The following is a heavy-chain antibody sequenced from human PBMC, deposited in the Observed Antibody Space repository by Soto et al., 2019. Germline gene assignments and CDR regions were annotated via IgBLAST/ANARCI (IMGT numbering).Heavy chain of an antibody. CDR3: AKDLSSTWSLDY. D-gene: IGHD6-13*01. Sequence: GGSLRLSCGASGFTFSSSGMHWVRQAPGKGLEWVAVVSYDGSSIYYTDSVKGRFTIPRDNSKNTLYLQMNDLRTEDTAVYYCAKDLSSTWSLDYWGQGTLVTVSS. J-gene: IGHJ4*02. CDR2: VSYDGSSI. CDR1: GFTFSSSG. V-gene: IGHV3-30*18.